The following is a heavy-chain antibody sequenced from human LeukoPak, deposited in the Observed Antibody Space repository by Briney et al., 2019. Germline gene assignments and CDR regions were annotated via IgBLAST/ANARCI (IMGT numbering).Heavy chain of an antibody. D-gene: IGHD5-18*01. CDR3: ARGSKYSYGSSWFDP. CDR2: MNPNSGNT. J-gene: IGHJ5*02. Sequence: GASVKVSCKASGYTFTSYDINWVRQATGQGLEWMGWMNPNSGNTGYAQKFQGRVTITRNTSISTAYMELRSLRSDDTAVYYCARGSKYSYGSSWFDPWGQGTLVTVSS. V-gene: IGHV1-8*03. CDR1: GYTFTSYD.